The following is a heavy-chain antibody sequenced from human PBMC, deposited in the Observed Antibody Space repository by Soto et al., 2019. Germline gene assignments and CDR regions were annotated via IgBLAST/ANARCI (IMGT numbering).Heavy chain of an antibody. CDR2: INHSGST. CDR3: ARAPYYYDVRYTTKRHNWFDP. CDR1: GGSFSGYY. V-gene: IGHV4-34*01. D-gene: IGHD3-22*01. J-gene: IGHJ5*02. Sequence: SSETLSLTCAVYGGSFSGYYWSWIRQPPGKGLKWIGEINHSGSTNYNPSLKSRVTISVDTSKNQFSLKLSSVTAADTAVYYCARAPYYYDVRYTTKRHNWFDPWGQGTLVTVYS.